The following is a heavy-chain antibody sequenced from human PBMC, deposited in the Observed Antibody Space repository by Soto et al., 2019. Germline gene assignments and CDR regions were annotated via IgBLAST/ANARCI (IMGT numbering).Heavy chain of an antibody. Sequence: QVQLVQSGAEVKEPGASVKVSCKASGYTFTYYTIHWVRQAPGQGLEWMGSISSGNGNTKFSQKFQDRVTFTRDTAAGTAYMELGRLRSEDTAVEYCARKRQLVYFDYWGQGTRVTVSS. V-gene: IGHV1-3*01. CDR3: ARKRQLVYFDY. J-gene: IGHJ4*02. D-gene: IGHD6-6*01. CDR2: ISSGNGNT. CDR1: GYTFTYYT.